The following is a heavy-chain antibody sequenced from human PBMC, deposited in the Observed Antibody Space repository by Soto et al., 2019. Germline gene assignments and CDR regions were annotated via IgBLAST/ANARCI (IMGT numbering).Heavy chain of an antibody. CDR3: ARGGYGDY. V-gene: IGHV1-18*03. CDR1: GYAFTTYG. D-gene: IGHD1-1*01. CDR2: INAHNGNR. Sequence: QVHLVQSGADVKKPGASVKVSCKGSGYAFTTYGITWVRQSPGQGLDWMGWINAHNGNRNYAQKLQGRVTVTRDTATSTAYMKLRSLRSADMAVYYCARGGYGDYWVQGTLVTVSS. J-gene: IGHJ4*02.